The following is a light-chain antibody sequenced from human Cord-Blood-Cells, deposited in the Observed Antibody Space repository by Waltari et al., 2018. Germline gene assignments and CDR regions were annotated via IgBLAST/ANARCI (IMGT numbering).Light chain of an antibody. Sequence: DIQMTQSPYSLSASVGDRVTHTCRASQSISSYLDWDQQKPGKAPKLLIYAASSLQSGVPSRFSGSGSGTDFTLTISSLQPEDCATYYCQQSYSTPYTFGQGTKLEIK. J-gene: IGKJ2*01. CDR1: QSISSY. CDR2: AAS. CDR3: QQSYSTPYT. V-gene: IGKV1-39*01.